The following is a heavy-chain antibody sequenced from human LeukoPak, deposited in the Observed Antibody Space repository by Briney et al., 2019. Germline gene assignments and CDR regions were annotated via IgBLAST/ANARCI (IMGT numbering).Heavy chain of an antibody. J-gene: IGHJ4*02. CDR3: ARDGPIVATIGGLDY. CDR2: ISSSSSTI. CDR1: GFTFSSYS. D-gene: IGHD5-12*01. Sequence: PGGSLRLSCAASGFTFSSYSMNWVRQAPGKGLEWVSYISSSSSTIYYADSVKGRFTISRDNAKNSLYLQMNSLRAEDTAVYYCARDGPIVATIGGLDYWGQGTLVTVSS. V-gene: IGHV3-48*01.